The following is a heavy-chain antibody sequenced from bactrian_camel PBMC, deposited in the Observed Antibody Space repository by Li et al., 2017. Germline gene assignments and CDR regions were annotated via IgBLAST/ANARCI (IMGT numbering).Heavy chain of an antibody. V-gene: IGHV3S55*01. D-gene: IGHD2*01. CDR2: VGSGGTT. CDR3: AASGARGYCARYYRVFGY. CDR1: RYRIGDDC. Sequence: HVQLVESGGGSVQAGGSLRLSCAASRYRIGDDCMTWYRQVEGKMREWVADVGSGGTTRYAYAVKGRFTISKDVAKNTLYLQMNTLTPEDTALYYCAASGARGYCARYYRVFGYWGQGTQVTVS. J-gene: IGHJ6*01.